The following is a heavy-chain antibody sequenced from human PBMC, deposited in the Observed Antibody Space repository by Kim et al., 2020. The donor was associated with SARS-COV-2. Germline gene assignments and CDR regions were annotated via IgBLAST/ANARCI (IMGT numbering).Heavy chain of an antibody. CDR1: GFTFSSYA. CDR2: ISYDGSNK. Sequence: GGSLRLSCAASGFTFSSYAMHWVRQAPGKGLEWVAVISYDGSNKYYADSVKGRFTISRDNSKNTLYLQMNSLRAEDTAVYYCARDPSFGYSYRYGMDVWGQGTTVTVSS. CDR3: ARDPSFGYSYRYGMDV. V-gene: IGHV3-30-3*01. D-gene: IGHD5-18*01. J-gene: IGHJ6*02.